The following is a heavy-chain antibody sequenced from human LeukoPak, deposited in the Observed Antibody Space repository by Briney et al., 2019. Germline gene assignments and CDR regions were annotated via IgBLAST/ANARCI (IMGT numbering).Heavy chain of an antibody. CDR2: IYPGDSDT. Sequence: GASLQISCKGSGYIFTSYWIGWVRPLPGKGLEWMGIIYPGDSDTRYSPSFQGQVTISADKSISTAYLQWSSLKASDTAMYYCARSSPDYSYGFVYDYWGQGTLVTVSS. CDR1: GYIFTSYW. V-gene: IGHV5-51*01. D-gene: IGHD5-18*01. CDR3: ARSSPDYSYGFVYDY. J-gene: IGHJ4*02.